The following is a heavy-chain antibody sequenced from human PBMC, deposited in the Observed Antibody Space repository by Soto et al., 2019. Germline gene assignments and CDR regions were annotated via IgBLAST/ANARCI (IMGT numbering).Heavy chain of an antibody. CDR1: GYTFTSYA. CDR2: INTGNGNT. Sequence: QVQLVQSGAEEKKPGASVKVSCKASGYTFTSYAMHWVRQAPGQRLEWMGWINTGNGNTKYSQKFQGRVTITRDTSASTAYMELSSLRSEDTAVYYCARWVVTPAGSFDYWGQGTLVTVSS. V-gene: IGHV1-3*04. J-gene: IGHJ4*02. CDR3: ARWVVTPAGSFDY. D-gene: IGHD2-21*02.